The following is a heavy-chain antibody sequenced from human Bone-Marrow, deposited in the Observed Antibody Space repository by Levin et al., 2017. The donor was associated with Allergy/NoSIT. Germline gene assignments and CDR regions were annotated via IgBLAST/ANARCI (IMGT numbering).Heavy chain of an antibody. Sequence: VASVKVSCKASGYTFTTYGLTWVRQAPGQGLEWMGWVSAYSGNTNYALNLQDRVTMTTDTATNTAYMELTSLRSDDTAIHYCARGHFPYYYYGMDVWGQGTTVVVSS. CDR3: ARGHFPYYYYGMDV. CDR1: GYTFTTYG. V-gene: IGHV1-18*01. CDR2: VSAYSGNT. J-gene: IGHJ6*02.